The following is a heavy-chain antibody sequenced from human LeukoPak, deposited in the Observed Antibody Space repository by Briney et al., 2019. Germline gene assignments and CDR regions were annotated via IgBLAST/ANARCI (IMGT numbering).Heavy chain of an antibody. CDR2: ISSSGSTI. CDR3: ARVEMATMAAFDI. D-gene: IGHD5-24*01. Sequence: GGSLRLSCAASGFTFSDYYMSWIRQAPGKGLEWVSYISSSGSTIYYADSVKGRFTISRDNAKNSLYLQMNSLRSDDTAVYYCARVEMATMAAFDIWGQGTMVTVSS. CDR1: GFTFSDYY. V-gene: IGHV3-11*01. J-gene: IGHJ3*02.